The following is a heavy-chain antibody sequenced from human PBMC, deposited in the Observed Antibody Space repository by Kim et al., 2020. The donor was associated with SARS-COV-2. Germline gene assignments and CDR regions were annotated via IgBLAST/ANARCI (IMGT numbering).Heavy chain of an antibody. J-gene: IGHJ4*02. CDR3: AKDISGGSTR. V-gene: IGHV3-23*01. D-gene: IGHD2-15*01. Sequence: STYYADSVKGRFTISRDNSKNTLYLQMNSLRAEDTAVYYCAKDISGGSTRWGQGTLVTVSS. CDR2: ST.